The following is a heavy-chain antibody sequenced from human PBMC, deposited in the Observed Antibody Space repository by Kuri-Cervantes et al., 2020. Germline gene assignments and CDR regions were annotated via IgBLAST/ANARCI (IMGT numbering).Heavy chain of an antibody. CDR2: ISSSSSTI. CDR3: AGERRYYDSSGYYPLFDY. Sequence: GESLKISCAASGFTFSSYSMNWVRQAPGKGLEWVSYISSSSSTIYYADSVKGRFTISRDNAKNSLYLQMNSLRDEDTAVYYCAGERRYYDSSGYYPLFDYWGQGTLVTVSS. V-gene: IGHV3-48*02. CDR1: GFTFSSYS. D-gene: IGHD3-22*01. J-gene: IGHJ4*02.